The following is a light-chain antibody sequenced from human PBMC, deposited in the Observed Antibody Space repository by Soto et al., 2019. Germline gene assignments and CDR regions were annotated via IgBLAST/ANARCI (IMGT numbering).Light chain of an antibody. Sequence: DIQMTQSPSTLSASVGDRVTITCRASQSVSGWLAWYQQKPGKAPKLLIYEASRLESGVPSRISGSGSGTEFTLTISSLQPDDFATYYCQQYTSYPWTFGQGTKVDIK. J-gene: IGKJ1*01. CDR3: QQYTSYPWT. CDR2: EAS. V-gene: IGKV1-5*03. CDR1: QSVSGW.